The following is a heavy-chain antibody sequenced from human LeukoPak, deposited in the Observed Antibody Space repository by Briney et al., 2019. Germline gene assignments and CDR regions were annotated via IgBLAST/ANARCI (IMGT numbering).Heavy chain of an antibody. V-gene: IGHV3-30*02. CDR2: IWYDGTNK. CDR3: AKGGDFGDYPTTYYFDY. D-gene: IGHD4-17*01. Sequence: GSLRLSCAASGFTFSSYGMHWGRQAPGKGPEWVASIWYDGTNKYYVVSVKGRFTISRDNSKNTLSLQMNSLRVEDTAVYYCAKGGDFGDYPTTYYFDYWGQGTLVTVSS. CDR1: GFTFSSYG. J-gene: IGHJ4*02.